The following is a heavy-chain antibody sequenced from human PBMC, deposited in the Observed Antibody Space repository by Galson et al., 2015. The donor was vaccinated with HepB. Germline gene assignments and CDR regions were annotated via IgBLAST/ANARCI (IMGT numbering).Heavy chain of an antibody. Sequence: SLRLSCAASGFTFSSYSMNWVRQAPGKGLEWVSSISSSSSYIYYADSVKGRFTISRDNAKNSLYLQMNSLRAEDTAVYYCAREGFWSGYSDYYYGMDVWGQGTTVTVSS. CDR2: ISSSSSYI. CDR3: AREGFWSGYSDYYYGMDV. CDR1: GFTFSSYS. V-gene: IGHV3-21*01. D-gene: IGHD3-3*01. J-gene: IGHJ6*02.